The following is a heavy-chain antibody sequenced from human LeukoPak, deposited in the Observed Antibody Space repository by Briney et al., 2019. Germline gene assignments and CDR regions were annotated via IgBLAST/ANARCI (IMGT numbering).Heavy chain of an antibody. Sequence: GGSLRLSCAVSGFTFNYYDMHWVRQAPGKRLEWVSAIRTTGDTHYPDSVKGRFAMSSEDAKNSVHLQMNTLRAGDTAVYYCARGVSYYYDNSGHPGWRFDLWGRGTLVTVSS. CDR3: ARGVSYYYDNSGHPGWRFDL. J-gene: IGHJ2*01. CDR2: IRTTGDT. D-gene: IGHD3-22*01. CDR1: GFTFNYYD. V-gene: IGHV3-13*01.